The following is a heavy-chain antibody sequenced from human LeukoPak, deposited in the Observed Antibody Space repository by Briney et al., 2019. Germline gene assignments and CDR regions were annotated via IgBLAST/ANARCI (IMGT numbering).Heavy chain of an antibody. CDR3: ATTIAAAGKGYYYMDV. V-gene: IGHV3-43D*03. CDR2: ISWDGGST. Sequence: GGSLRLSCAASGFTFDDYAMHWVRQAPGKGLEWVSLISWDGGSTYYADSVKGRFTISRDNSKNSLYLQMNSLRAEDTALYYCATTIAAAGKGYYYMDVWGKGTTVTVSS. CDR1: GFTFDDYA. J-gene: IGHJ6*03. D-gene: IGHD6-13*01.